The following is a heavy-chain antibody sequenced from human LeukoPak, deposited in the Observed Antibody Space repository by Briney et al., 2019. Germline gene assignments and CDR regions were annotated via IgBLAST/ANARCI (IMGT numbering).Heavy chain of an antibody. D-gene: IGHD3-16*02. J-gene: IGHJ4*02. CDR3: AKGHPPPSDLGSYLEY. CDR2: IRYDGTNK. Sequence: GRSLRLSCAASGFTFSSYAMHWVRQAPGKGLEWVAFIRYDGTNKYYADSVKGRFTISRDNSHNTLYLQMNSLRAEDTAVYYCAKGHPPPSDLGSYLEYWGQGTLVTVSS. CDR1: GFTFSSYA. V-gene: IGHV3-30*02.